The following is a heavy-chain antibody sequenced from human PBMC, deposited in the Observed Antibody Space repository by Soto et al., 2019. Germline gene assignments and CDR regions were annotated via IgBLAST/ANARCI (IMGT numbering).Heavy chain of an antibody. V-gene: IGHV4-30-4*01. CDR2: VYYSGNT. J-gene: IGHJ6*02. Sequence: SETLSLTFSVSGGSISSGYSYWSSLRQPPAKALEWIGTVYYSGNTYYHPPLKSRLIISTETSKNQFTLKVGSVTAEAPAVYYFASSSLYGMDVWVQGPTISVSS. CDR3: ASSSLYGMDV. CDR1: GGSISSGYSY.